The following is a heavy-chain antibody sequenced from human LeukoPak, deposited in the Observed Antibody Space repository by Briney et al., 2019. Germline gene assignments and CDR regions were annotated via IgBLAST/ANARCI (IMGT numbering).Heavy chain of an antibody. V-gene: IGHV3-23*01. CDR1: GFTFSSYG. CDR2: ISGSGDRT. J-gene: IGHJ3*02. D-gene: IGHD2-8*01. Sequence: GGSLRLSCAASGFTFSSYGMSWVRQAPGKGLEWVSAISGSGDRTYYADSVKGRFTISRDDAKTSVYLQMNSLRAEDTAVYYCARDRSAPHMLWNAFEIWGQGTMVTVSS. CDR3: ARDRSAPHMLWNAFEI.